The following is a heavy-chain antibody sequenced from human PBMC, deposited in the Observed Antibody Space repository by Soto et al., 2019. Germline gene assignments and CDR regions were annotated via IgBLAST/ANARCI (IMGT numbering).Heavy chain of an antibody. CDR2: FDPEDGET. CDR3: ATGIAVAGRGDYYYGMDV. J-gene: IGHJ6*02. V-gene: IGHV1-24*01. D-gene: IGHD6-19*01. Sequence: GASVKVSCKVSGYTLTELSMHWVRQAPGKGLEWMGGFDPEDGETIYAQKFQGRVTMTEDTSTDTAYMELSSLRSEDTAVYYCATGIAVAGRGDYYYGMDVWGQGTTVTVSS. CDR1: GYTLTELS.